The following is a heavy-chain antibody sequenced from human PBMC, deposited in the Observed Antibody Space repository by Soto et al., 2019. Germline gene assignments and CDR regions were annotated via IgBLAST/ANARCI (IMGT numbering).Heavy chain of an antibody. CDR1: GYTFTSYA. J-gene: IGHJ3*02. D-gene: IGHD3-10*01. Sequence: QVQLVQSGAEEKKPGASVKVSCKASGYTFTSYAMYWVRQAPGQRLEWMGWINAGNGYTKYSQKFQGRVTITRDTSATTAYMELSSLRSEDTAVYYCARLADYYGSGSEYAFDIWGQGTMVTVSS. CDR2: INAGNGYT. V-gene: IGHV1-3*05. CDR3: ARLADYYGSGSEYAFDI.